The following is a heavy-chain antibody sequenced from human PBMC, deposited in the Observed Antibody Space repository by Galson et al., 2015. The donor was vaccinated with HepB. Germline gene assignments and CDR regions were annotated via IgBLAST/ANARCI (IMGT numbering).Heavy chain of an antibody. CDR2: ISSSSSTI. V-gene: IGHV3-48*01. J-gene: IGHJ4*02. CDR3: AREGRITMVRGVISPGIFDY. Sequence: SLRLSCAASGFTFSSYSMNWVRQAPGKELEWVSYISSSSSTIYYADSVKGRFTISRDNAKNSLYLQMNSLRAEDTAVYYCAREGRITMVRGVISPGIFDYWGQGTLVTVSS. D-gene: IGHD3-10*01. CDR1: GFTFSSYS.